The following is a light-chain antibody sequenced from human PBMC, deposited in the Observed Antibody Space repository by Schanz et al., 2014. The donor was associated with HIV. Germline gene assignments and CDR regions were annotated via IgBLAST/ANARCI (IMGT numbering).Light chain of an antibody. CDR2: SYT. Sequence: QSVLTQPPSASGTPGQRVTISCSGSSSNFRSNAVNWYQQLPGTAPKLLIYSYTQRPSGVPDRFSGSRSGTSASLAISGLQSEDEADYYCATWDDSLNGWVFGGGTKLTVL. CDR3: ATWDDSLNGWV. CDR1: SSNFRSNA. J-gene: IGLJ3*02. V-gene: IGLV1-44*01.